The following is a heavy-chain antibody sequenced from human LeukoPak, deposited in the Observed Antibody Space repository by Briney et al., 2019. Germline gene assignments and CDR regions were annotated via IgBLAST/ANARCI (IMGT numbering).Heavy chain of an antibody. D-gene: IGHD4-17*01. V-gene: IGHV3-49*04. CDR2: IRSKAYGGTT. Sequence: RSLRLSCTASGFTFGDYAMSWVRQAPGKGLEWVGFIRSKAYGGTTEYAASVKARFTISRDDSKSIAYANIQPEKTEHTGVYYCASPGKPVTTRFDYWGQGTLVTVSS. J-gene: IGHJ4*02. CDR1: GFTFGDYA. CDR3: ASPGKPVTTRFDY.